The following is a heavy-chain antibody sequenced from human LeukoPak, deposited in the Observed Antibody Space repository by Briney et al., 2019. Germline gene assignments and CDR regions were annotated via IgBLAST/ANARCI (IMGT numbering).Heavy chain of an antibody. Sequence: PGESLKISCKGSGYSFTSYWIGWVRQMPGKGLEWMGIIYSGDSDTRYSPSFQGQVTISADNSISTDYLQWSSLKASDTAMYYCARVLDVVVVAATPDQWAFDIWGQGTMVTVSS. CDR3: ARVLDVVVVAATPDQWAFDI. V-gene: IGHV5-51*01. CDR1: GYSFTSYW. D-gene: IGHD2-15*01. J-gene: IGHJ3*02. CDR2: IYSGDSDT.